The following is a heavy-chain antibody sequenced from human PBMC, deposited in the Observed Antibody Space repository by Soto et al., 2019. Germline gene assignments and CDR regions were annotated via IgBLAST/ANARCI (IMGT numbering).Heavy chain of an antibody. J-gene: IGHJ5*02. V-gene: IGHV3-9*01. CDR2: IDWNGANI. CDR3: ARDSGIVAAGRFSFDP. D-gene: IGHD6-13*01. Sequence: PWGSLRLSCAASGFTFNAFAMHWVRQAPWKGLEWVASIDWNGANIAYAASVEGRFTISRDNVKNSLFLQMNSLRAEDTAFYFCARDSGIVAAGRFSFDPRGQGTLVT. CDR1: GFTFNAFA.